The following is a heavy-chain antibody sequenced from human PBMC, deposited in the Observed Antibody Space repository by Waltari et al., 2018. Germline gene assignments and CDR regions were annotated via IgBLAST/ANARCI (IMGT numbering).Heavy chain of an antibody. Sequence: QVQLQESGPGLVKPSQTLSLTCTVSGGSISSGGYYWSWIRQHPGKGLEGIGYIYYSGSTYYNPSLKSLVTISVDTSKNQFSLKLSSVTAADTAVYYCARAYCGGDCPRGYFDYWGQGTLVTVSS. CDR2: IYYSGST. J-gene: IGHJ4*02. CDR3: ARAYCGGDCPRGYFDY. V-gene: IGHV4-31*01. CDR1: GGSISSGGYY. D-gene: IGHD2-21*02.